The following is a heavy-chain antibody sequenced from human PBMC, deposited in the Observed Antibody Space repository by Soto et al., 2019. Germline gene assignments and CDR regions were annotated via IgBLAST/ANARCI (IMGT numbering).Heavy chain of an antibody. CDR1: GYTFTSYY. CDR2: INPNDGNT. CDR3: AREGQAPYYYYGMDV. V-gene: IGHV1-46*01. J-gene: IGHJ6*02. Sequence: ASVKVSSKASGYTFTSYYMHWVRQAPGQGLEWMGRINPNDGNTKYAQKFQGRVTMTRDTSTSTAHMELRSLRSDDTAVYYCAREGQAPYYYYGMDVWGQGTAVTVSS.